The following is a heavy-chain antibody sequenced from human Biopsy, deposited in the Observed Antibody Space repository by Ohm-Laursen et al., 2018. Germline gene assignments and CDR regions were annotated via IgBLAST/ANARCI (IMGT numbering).Heavy chain of an antibody. J-gene: IGHJ4*02. CDR1: GVTLSGYA. D-gene: IGHD4-17*01. Sequence: SLRLSCSAPGVTLSGYAMNWVRQAPGKGLEWVSSITGGGNYINYADSVRGRFTISRDNSGNSVYLVMSSLRAEDTAVYFCATAAYAPPYFDLWGRGTVVTVSS. V-gene: IGHV3-21*06. CDR3: ATAAYAPPYFDL. CDR2: ITGGGNYI.